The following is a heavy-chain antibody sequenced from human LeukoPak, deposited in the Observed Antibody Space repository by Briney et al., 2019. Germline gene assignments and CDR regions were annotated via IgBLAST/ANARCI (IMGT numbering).Heavy chain of an antibody. Sequence: GASVKVSCKASGYTFTSYYIHWVRQAPGQGLEWMGWINTNTGNPTYAQGFTGRFVFSLDTSVSTAYLQISSLKAEDTAVYYCARDPTTAYYYYMDVWGKGTTVTVSS. CDR2: INTNTGNP. CDR3: ARDPTTAYYYYMDV. J-gene: IGHJ6*03. D-gene: IGHD4-17*01. CDR1: GYTFTSYY. V-gene: IGHV7-4-1*02.